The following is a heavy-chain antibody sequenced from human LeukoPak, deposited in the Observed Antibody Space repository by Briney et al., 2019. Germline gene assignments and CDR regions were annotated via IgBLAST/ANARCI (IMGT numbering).Heavy chain of an antibody. CDR2: INHSGST. V-gene: IGHV4-34*01. J-gene: IGHJ4*02. CDR3: ARGRGRLVSWLQLGYYFDY. CDR1: GGSFSGYY. Sequence: TSETLSLTCAVYGGSFSGYYWSWIRQPPGKGLEWIGEINHSGSTNYNPSLKSRVTISADTSKNQFSLKLSSVTAADTAVYYCARGRGRLVSWLQLGYYFDYWGQGTLVTVSS. D-gene: IGHD5-24*01.